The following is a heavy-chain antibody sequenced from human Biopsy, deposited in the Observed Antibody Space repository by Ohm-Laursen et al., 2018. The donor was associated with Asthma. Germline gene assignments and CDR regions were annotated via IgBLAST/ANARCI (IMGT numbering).Heavy chain of an antibody. V-gene: IGHV2-70*04. CDR1: GFSLSSSGAN. CDR2: IDWEEDK. D-gene: IGHD1-14*01. Sequence: PTQTLTLTCSFSGFSLSSSGANVNWIRQPPGKALECLARIDWEEDKFYSTSLRTRLTISKGSSEDQVVLTMTNMGPVDTATYYCTRHNDYWGPGILVTVSS. J-gene: IGHJ4*02. CDR3: TRHNDY.